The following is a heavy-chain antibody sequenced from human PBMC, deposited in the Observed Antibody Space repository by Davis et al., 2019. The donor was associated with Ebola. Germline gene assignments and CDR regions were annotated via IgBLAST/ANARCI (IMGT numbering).Heavy chain of an antibody. J-gene: IGHJ6*04. Sequence: GESLKISCAASGFTFSSYGMHWVRQAPGKGLEWVAVISYDGSNKYYADSVKGRFIISRDNSKNTLDLQMSSLRAEDTAVYYCARSGLSFGVVKYHYGMDVWGKGTTVTVSS. CDR1: GFTFSSYG. CDR2: ISYDGSNK. V-gene: IGHV3-30*03. CDR3: ARSGLSFGVVKYHYGMDV. D-gene: IGHD3-3*01.